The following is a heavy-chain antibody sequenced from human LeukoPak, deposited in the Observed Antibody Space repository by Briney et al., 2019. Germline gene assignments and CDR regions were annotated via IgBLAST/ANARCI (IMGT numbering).Heavy chain of an antibody. CDR2: IYPGDSDT. Sequence: PGGSLRLSCKGSGYSFTSYWICWVRQMPGKGLEWMGIIYPGDSDTRYSPSFQGQVTISADKSISTAYLQWSSLKASDTAMYYCARHKAPTGGWFDPWGQGTLVTVSS. D-gene: IGHD1-1*01. V-gene: IGHV5-51*01. J-gene: IGHJ5*02. CDR1: GYSFTSYW. CDR3: ARHKAPTGGWFDP.